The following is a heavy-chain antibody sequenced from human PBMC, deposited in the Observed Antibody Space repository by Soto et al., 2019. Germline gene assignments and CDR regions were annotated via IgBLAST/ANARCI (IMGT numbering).Heavy chain of an antibody. CDR1: AFSLSTGGVG. J-gene: IGHJ6*02. D-gene: IGHD3-16*01. CDR2: IYWDDDK. V-gene: IGHV2-5*02. CDR3: IQGRGGGASRHSSPSSSSPGMDV. Sequence: QITLKESGPTLVKPTQTLTLTCTFSAFSLSTGGVGVGWIRQPPGKALEWLALIYWDDDKRYSPSLRSRLTITKDPPKNPVALTMTNRHPLDTPTYSCIQGRGGGASRHSSPSSSSPGMDVWGQGPTVTVSS.